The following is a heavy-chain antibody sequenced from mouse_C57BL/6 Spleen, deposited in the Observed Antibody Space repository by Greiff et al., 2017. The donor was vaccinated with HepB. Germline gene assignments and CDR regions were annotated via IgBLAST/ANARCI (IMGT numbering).Heavy chain of an antibody. D-gene: IGHD2-5*01. CDR3: ARSGSNRFAY. V-gene: IGHV1-54*01. CDR2: INPGSGGT. J-gene: IGHJ3*01. Sequence: QVQLQQSGAELVRPGTSVKVSCKASGYAFTNYLIEWVKQRPGQGLEWIGVINPGSGGTNYNEKFKGKATLTADKSSSTAYMHLSSLTSEDSAVYFCARSGSNRFAYWGQGTLVTVSA. CDR1: GYAFTNYL.